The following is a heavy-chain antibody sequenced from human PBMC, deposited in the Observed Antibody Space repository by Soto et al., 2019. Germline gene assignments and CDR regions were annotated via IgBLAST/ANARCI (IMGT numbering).Heavy chain of an antibody. CDR3: EDGIRDTVPVSAFLLNRSSDL. CDR2: ISYDGSNK. Sequence: GKGLEWVAVISYDGSNKYYADSVKGRFTISRDNSKNTLYLQMNSLRAEDIFFYQSEDGIRDTVPVSAFLLNRSSDL. D-gene: IGHD2-15*01. J-gene: IGHJ2*01. V-gene: IGHV3-30-3*01.